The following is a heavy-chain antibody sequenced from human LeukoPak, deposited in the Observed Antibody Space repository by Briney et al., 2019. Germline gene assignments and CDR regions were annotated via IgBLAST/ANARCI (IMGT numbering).Heavy chain of an antibody. Sequence: SSGTLSLTCDVSGGSISNTNWWGWVRQPPGQGLEWIGEVSLAGQTNYNPSLNGRVTMSLDESTNQVSLKLTSVTAAGTAFYYCSRESGAFCPFGHWGQGTLVIVPS. J-gene: IGHJ4*02. V-gene: IGHV4-4*02. CDR3: SRESGAFCPFGH. D-gene: IGHD1-26*01. CDR1: GGSISNTNW. CDR2: VSLAGQT.